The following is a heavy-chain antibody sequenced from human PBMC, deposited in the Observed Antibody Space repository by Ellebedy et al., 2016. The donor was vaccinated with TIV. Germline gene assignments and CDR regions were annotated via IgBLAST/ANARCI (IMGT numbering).Heavy chain of an antibody. CDR3: ARPETVTTNALDI. D-gene: IGHD4-17*01. J-gene: IGHJ3*02. V-gene: IGHV4-39*01. Sequence: SETLSLTCTVSGGSISSSSYYWGWIRQPPGTGLEWIGSIYYTGTTSYNPSLQSRVTISADRSKNQFSLSMRSVTAADTAVYYCARPETVTTNALDIWGQGTMVTASS. CDR1: GGSISSSSYY. CDR2: IYYTGTT.